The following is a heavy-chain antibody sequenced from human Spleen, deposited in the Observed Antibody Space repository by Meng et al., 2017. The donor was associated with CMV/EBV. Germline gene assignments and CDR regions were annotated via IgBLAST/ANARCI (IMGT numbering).Heavy chain of an antibody. CDR1: FSLSDHY. J-gene: IGHJ4*02. CDR2: VRNKGNSYTT. D-gene: IGHD3-16*01. Sequence: FSLSDHYMDWVGQAPGKGMEWVGHVRNKGNSYTTEYAASVKGRFTISRDDSKNSLYLQMNSLKTEDTAVYYCSRASGRTYPGAFGDYWGQGTLVTVSS. CDR3: SRASGRTYPGAFGDY. V-gene: IGHV3-72*01.